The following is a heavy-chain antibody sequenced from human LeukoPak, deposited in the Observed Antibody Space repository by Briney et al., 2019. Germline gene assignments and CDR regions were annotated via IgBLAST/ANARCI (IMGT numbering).Heavy chain of an antibody. D-gene: IGHD2-15*01. CDR3: ARDSGYCSGGSCYNDAFDI. CDR1: GFTFSTYS. Sequence: GGSLRLSCAVSGFTFSTYSMNWVRQAPGKGLEWVSSISSSSRYIYYADSVKGRFTISRDNAKNSLYLQMNSLRAEDTAVYYCARDSGYCSGGSCYNDAFDIWGQGTMVTVSS. V-gene: IGHV3-21*01. CDR2: ISSSSRYI. J-gene: IGHJ3*02.